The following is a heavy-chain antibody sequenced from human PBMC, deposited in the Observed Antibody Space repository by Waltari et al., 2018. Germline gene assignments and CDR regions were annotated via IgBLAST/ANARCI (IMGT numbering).Heavy chain of an antibody. V-gene: IGHV4-34*01. J-gene: IGHJ6*02. CDR3: ARGDWYYYYGMDV. CDR1: GGSFSGYY. Sequence: QVQLQQWGAGLLKPSETLSLTCAVYGGSFSGYYWSWIRQPPGKGLEWIGEINHSGSTNYNPSRKSRVTIAVDTSKNQCSLKLSSVTAADTAVYDWARGDWYYYYGMDVWGQGTTVTVSS. D-gene: IGHD2-21*01. CDR2: INHSGST.